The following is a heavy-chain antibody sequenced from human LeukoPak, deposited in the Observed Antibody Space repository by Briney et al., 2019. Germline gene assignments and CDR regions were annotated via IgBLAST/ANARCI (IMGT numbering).Heavy chain of an antibody. CDR2: IKYDGSEK. D-gene: IGHD4-17*01. Sequence: QPGGSLRLSCAASGFTFSSHWMTWVRQAPGKGLGWVANIKYDGSEKHYVDSVKGRFTISRDNSKNTLYLQMNSLRAEDTAVYYCAKLSLTTVTTTSDYWGQGTLVTVSS. CDR3: AKLSLTTVTTTSDY. CDR1: GFTFSSHW. V-gene: IGHV3-7*01. J-gene: IGHJ4*02.